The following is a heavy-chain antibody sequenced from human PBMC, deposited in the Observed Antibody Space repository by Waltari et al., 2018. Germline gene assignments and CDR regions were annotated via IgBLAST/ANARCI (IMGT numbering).Heavy chain of an antibody. CDR2: IHPDGRQT. Sequence: EGQLVESGGDLVQPGGSLRLSCVAPGFIFSNSWMSWVRQAPGKGLEWLAGIHPDGRQTSYAGSVKGRFTISRDDDKNSLYRQMSSLRAEDTAAYYCARDFAYGASDYWGRGTLVTVSS. CDR3: ARDFAYGASDY. V-gene: IGHV3-7*03. D-gene: IGHD4-17*01. CDR1: GFIFSNSW. J-gene: IGHJ4*02.